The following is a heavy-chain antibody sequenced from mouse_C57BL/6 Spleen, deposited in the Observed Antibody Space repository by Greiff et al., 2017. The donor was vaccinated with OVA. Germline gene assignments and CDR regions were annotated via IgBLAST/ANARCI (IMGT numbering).Heavy chain of an antibody. J-gene: IGHJ1*03. D-gene: IGHD1-1*01. CDR1: GYTFTNNW. V-gene: IGHV1-63*01. Sequence: VQLQQSGAELVRPGTSVKMSCKASGYTFTNNWIGWAKQRPGHGLEWIGDIYPGGGYTNYNEKFKGKATLTADKSSSTAYMQFSSLTSEDSAIYYCASTVGGYFDVWGTGTTVTVSS. CDR2: IYPGGGYT. CDR3: ASTVGGYFDV.